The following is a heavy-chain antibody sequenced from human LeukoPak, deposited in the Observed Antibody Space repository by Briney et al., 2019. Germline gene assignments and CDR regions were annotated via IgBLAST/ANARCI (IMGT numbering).Heavy chain of an antibody. CDR3: ARRVNYYDSSGYYYQGAFDI. CDR2: IYPGDSHP. V-gene: IGHV5-51*01. Sequence: GESLKISCKGSGYNFTSYWIGWVRRTPGKGLEWMGIIYPGDSHPRYSPSFQGHVTISADKSVTTAYLQWSSLKASDTAIYYCARRVNYYDSSGYYYQGAFDIWGQGTMVTVSS. CDR1: GYNFTSYW. D-gene: IGHD3-22*01. J-gene: IGHJ3*02.